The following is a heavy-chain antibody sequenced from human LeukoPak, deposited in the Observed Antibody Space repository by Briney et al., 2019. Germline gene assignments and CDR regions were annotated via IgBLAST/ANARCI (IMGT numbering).Heavy chain of an antibody. CDR1: GYSISSGYY. CDR2: IYHTGST. CDR3: ARRGRTGSYYKYYYYYMDV. D-gene: IGHD3-10*01. V-gene: IGHV4-38-2*02. J-gene: IGHJ6*03. Sequence: SETLSLTCTVSGYSISSGYYWGWIRQPPGKGLEWIGNIYHTGSTYYNPSLKSRVTISVDTSKNQFSLKLSSVTAADTAVYYCARRGRTGSYYKYYYYYMDVWGKGTTVTISS.